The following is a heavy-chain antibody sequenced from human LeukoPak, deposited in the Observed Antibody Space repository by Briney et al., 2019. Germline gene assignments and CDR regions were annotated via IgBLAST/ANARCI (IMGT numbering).Heavy chain of an antibody. CDR3: ARGHVSGGGLYYFNS. CDR2: MNANNGKT. D-gene: IGHD2-8*02. V-gene: IGHV1-8*03. J-gene: IGHJ4*02. Sequence: ASVKVSCKASGYTFTSLDINWVRQAPGQGLEWMGWMNANNGKTASAQKFQGRVTITRNTAITTAYMELSSLRSDDTAVYYCARGHVSGGGLYYFNSWGQGTLVTVSS. CDR1: GYTFTSLD.